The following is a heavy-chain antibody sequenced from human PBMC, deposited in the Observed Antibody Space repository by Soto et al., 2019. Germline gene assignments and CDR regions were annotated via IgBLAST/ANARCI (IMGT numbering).Heavy chain of an antibody. CDR3: INRWGVSRADS. CDR2: SHESGPT. Sequence: PSETLSLTCDVSSYSGAACQFRCCLRQPPGKVLEWLGISHESGPTYYRPSLKSRLAISVDKSKNKLYLQMTTVTAADTAGYYCINRWGVSRADSWGRGILVTVSS. D-gene: IGHD3-10*01. V-gene: IGHV4-38-2*01. CDR1: SYSGAACQF. J-gene: IGHJ5*01.